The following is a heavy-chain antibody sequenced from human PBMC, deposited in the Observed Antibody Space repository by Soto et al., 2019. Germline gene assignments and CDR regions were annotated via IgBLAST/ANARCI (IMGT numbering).Heavy chain of an antibody. V-gene: IGHV4-59*01. J-gene: IGHJ6*02. CDR1: GGSISSYY. CDR3: ARDGRIAVAGAYYYGMDV. D-gene: IGHD6-19*01. Sequence: SETLSLTCTVSGGSISSYYWSWIRQPPGKGLEWIGYIYYSGSTNYNPSLKSRVTISVDTSKNQFSLKLSSVTAADTAVYYCARDGRIAVAGAYYYGMDVWGQGTTVTVSS. CDR2: IYYSGST.